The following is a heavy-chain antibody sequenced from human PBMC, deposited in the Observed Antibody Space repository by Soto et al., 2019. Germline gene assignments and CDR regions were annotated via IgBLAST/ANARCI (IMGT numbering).Heavy chain of an antibody. CDR2: ISSSGSTV. V-gene: IGHV3-11*01. J-gene: IGHJ4*02. CDR3: VRGSLGGSYTLAY. Sequence: PGGSLRLSCAASGFTFSDYYMSWIRQAPGKGLEWISYISSSGSTVFYAASVKGRFTISRDNAKNSLYLQMNRLRAEDTAVYYCVRGSLGGSYTLAYWGQGTLVTVSS. D-gene: IGHD1-26*01. CDR1: GFTFSDYY.